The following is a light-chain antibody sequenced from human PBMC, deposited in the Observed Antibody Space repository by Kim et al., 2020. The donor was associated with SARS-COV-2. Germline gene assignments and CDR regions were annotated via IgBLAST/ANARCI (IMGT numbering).Light chain of an antibody. CDR3: GTWDSSLSAEV. Sequence: GQKFTITCSGSSSSSGNNYVSWYQQLPGTAPILLIYDNNKRPSGIPDRFSGSRSGTSATLSITGVQTGDEADYYCGTWDSSLSAEVFGGGTQLTIL. CDR1: SSSSGNNY. V-gene: IGLV1-51*01. CDR2: DNN. J-gene: IGLJ2*01.